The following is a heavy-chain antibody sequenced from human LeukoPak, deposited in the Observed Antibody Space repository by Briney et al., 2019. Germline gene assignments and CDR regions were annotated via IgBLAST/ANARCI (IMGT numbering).Heavy chain of an antibody. V-gene: IGHV4-31*03. CDR3: GKVGGNSNS. J-gene: IGHJ5*01. D-gene: IGHD4-23*01. CDR2: IYYTGDT. Sequence: PSETLSLTCSVSGGSVSSPIFYWNWIRQHPGKGLEWIGYIYYTGDTFYNPSLKSRVTMSLDTSDDQFSLKMSSVTAADTAMCYCGKVGGNSNSGGQGTLVTVSS. CDR1: GGSVSSPIFY.